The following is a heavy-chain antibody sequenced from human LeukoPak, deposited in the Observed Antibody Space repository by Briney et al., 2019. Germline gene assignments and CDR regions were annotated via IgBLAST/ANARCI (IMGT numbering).Heavy chain of an antibody. CDR1: GGSISSSNW. V-gene: IGHV4-4*02. Sequence: SGTLSLTCAVSGGSISSSNWWSWVRQPPGKGLEWIGEIYHSGSTNYNPSLKSRVTISVDKSKNQFSLKLSSVTAADTAVYYCARLLVRAATMTDAFDIWGQGTMVTVSS. J-gene: IGHJ3*02. CDR2: IYHSGST. CDR3: ARLLVRAATMTDAFDI. D-gene: IGHD5-12*01.